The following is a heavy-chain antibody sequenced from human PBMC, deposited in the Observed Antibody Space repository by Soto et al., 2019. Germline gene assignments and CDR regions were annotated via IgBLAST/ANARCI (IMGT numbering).Heavy chain of an antibody. CDR2: IYYSGST. Sequence: SETLSLTCTVSGGSISSYYWSWIRQPPGKGLEWIGYIYYSGSTNYNPSLKSRVTISVDTSKNQFSLKLSSVTAADTAVYYCARVSSVAGGIYYYYYYMDVWGKGTTVTVSS. V-gene: IGHV4-59*01. J-gene: IGHJ6*03. CDR1: GGSISSYY. CDR3: ARVSSVAGGIYYYYYYMDV. D-gene: IGHD6-19*01.